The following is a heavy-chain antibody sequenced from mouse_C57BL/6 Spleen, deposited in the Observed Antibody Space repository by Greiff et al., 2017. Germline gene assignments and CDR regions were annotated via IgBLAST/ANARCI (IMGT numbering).Heavy chain of an antibody. V-gene: IGHV1-59*01. J-gene: IGHJ2*01. D-gene: IGHD3-2*02. CDR3: ARSKTAQAFGY. CDR2: IDPSDSYT. Sequence: QVQLKQPGAELVRPGTSVKLSCKASGYTFTSYWMHWVKQRPGQGLEWIGVIDPSDSYTNYNQKFKGKATLTVDTSSSTAYMQLSSLTSEDSAVYYCARSKTAQAFGYWGQGTTLPVSS. CDR1: GYTFTSYW.